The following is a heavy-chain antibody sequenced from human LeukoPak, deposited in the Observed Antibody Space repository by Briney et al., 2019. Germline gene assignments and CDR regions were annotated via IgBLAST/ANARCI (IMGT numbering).Heavy chain of an antibody. V-gene: IGHV3-30*03. Sequence: GGSLRLSCAASGFTFSSYGMHWVRQAPGKGLEWVAVISYDGSNKYYADSVKVRFTISRDNSKNTLYLQMNSLRAEDTAVYYCATAITMIVVVITPLDYWGQGTLVTVSS. CDR3: ATAITMIVVVITPLDY. CDR2: ISYDGSNK. D-gene: IGHD3-22*01. CDR1: GFTFSSYG. J-gene: IGHJ4*02.